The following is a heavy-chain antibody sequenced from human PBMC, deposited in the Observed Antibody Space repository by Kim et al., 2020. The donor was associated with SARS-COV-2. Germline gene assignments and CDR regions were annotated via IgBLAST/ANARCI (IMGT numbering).Heavy chain of an antibody. V-gene: IGHV3-23*01. D-gene: IGHD3-3*01. CDR2: ST. CDR3: AKDLSGWFDP. J-gene: IGHJ5*02. Sequence: STYSADSVKGRFTISRDNSKNTLYLQMNSLRAEDTAVYYCAKDLSGWFDPWGQGTLVTVSS.